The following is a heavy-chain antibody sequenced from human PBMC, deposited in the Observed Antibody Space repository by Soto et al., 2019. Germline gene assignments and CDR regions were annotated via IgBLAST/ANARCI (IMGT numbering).Heavy chain of an antibody. CDR3: ATDLSPLPPY. J-gene: IGHJ4*02. CDR2: FDPEDGET. V-gene: IGHV1-24*01. Sequence: PGKGLEWMGGFDPEDGETIYAQKFQGRVTMTEDTSTDTAYMELSSLRSEDTAVYYCATDLSPLPPYCGQGTLVTVSS. D-gene: IGHD3-10*01.